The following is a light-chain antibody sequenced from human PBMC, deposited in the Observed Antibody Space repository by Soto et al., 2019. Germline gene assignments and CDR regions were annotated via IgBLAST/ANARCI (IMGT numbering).Light chain of an antibody. J-gene: IGLJ1*01. CDR2: EVS. CDR3: CSYAGSNILYV. Sequence: SVLTQPPSASGSPGQSVTISWTGTSSDVGGYNYVSWYQQYPGKAPKLMIYEVSKRPSGVPDRFSGSKSGNTASLTVSGLQAEDEADYYCCSYAGSNILYVFGTGTKVTVL. CDR1: SSDVGGYNY. V-gene: IGLV2-8*01.